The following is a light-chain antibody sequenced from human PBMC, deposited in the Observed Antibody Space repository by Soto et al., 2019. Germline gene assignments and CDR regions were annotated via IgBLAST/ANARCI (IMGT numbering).Light chain of an antibody. Sequence: QSVLTQPPSVSGTPGQRVTISCSGSSSNIGNNYVHWYQQLPGTAPKLLIYRNNQRPSGVPDRVSGSKSGTSASLAISGLRSEDEADYYCAAWDDSLSGVVFGGGTKLTV. CDR2: RNN. CDR3: AAWDDSLSGVV. CDR1: SSNIGNNY. V-gene: IGLV1-47*01. J-gene: IGLJ2*01.